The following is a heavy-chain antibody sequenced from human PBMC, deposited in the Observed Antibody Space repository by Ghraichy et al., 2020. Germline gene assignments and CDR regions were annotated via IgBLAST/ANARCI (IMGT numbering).Heavy chain of an antibody. J-gene: IGHJ5*02. CDR2: ISGSGGST. CDR1: GFTFSSYA. Sequence: GGSLRLSCAASGFTFSSYAMSWVRQAPGKRLEWVSAISGSGGSTYYADSVKGRFTISRDNSKNTLYLQMNSLRAEDTAVYYCAKSSGYSSSNWFDPWGQGTLVTVSS. V-gene: IGHV3-23*01. D-gene: IGHD6-19*01. CDR3: AKSSGYSSSNWFDP.